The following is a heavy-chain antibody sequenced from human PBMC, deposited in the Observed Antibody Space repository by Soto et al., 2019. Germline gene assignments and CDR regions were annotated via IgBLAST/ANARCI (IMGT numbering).Heavy chain of an antibody. CDR3: ARLVSDCSSTSCYAFDI. CDR1: GDSVSSNSAA. D-gene: IGHD2-2*01. J-gene: IGHJ3*02. CDR2: TYYRSKWYN. Sequence: PSQTLSLTCAISGDSVSSNSAAWNWIRQSPSRGLEWLGRTYYRSKWYNDYAVSVKSRITINPDTSKNQFSLQLNSVTPEDTAVYYCARLVSDCSSTSCYAFDIWGQGTMVTVS. V-gene: IGHV6-1*01.